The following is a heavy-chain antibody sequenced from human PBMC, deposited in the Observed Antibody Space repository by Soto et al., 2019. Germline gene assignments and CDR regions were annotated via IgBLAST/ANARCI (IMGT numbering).Heavy chain of an antibody. D-gene: IGHD6-13*01. CDR3: ARDSEAAPRDY. J-gene: IGHJ4*02. CDR2: IWYDRSNK. V-gene: IGHV3-33*01. CDR1: GFTFSSYG. Sequence: QVQLVESGGGVVQPGRSLRLSCAASGFTFSSYGMHWVRQAPGKGLEWVAVIWYDRSNKYYADSVKGRFTISRDNSKNTLYLQMNSLRAEDTVVYYCARDSEAAPRDYWGQGTLVTVSS.